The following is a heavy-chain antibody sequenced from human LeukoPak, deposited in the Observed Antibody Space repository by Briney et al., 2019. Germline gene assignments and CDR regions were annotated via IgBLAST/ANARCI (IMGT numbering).Heavy chain of an antibody. CDR1: GFTFSSYS. J-gene: IGHJ6*04. CDR3: ARVVTAAGPWQYYGMDV. V-gene: IGHV3-21*01. Sequence: KPGGSLRLSCAASGFTFSSYSMNWVRPAPGKGREGVSSISSSSSYIYYADSVKGRFTISRDNAKNSLYLQMNSLRAEDTAVYYCARVVTAAGPWQYYGMDVWGKGTTVTVSS. D-gene: IGHD6-13*01. CDR2: ISSSSSYI.